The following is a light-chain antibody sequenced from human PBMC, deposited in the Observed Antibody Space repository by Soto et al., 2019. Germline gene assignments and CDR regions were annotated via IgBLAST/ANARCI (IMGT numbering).Light chain of an antibody. CDR3: QKYNSVPRT. CDR1: QGISSS. V-gene: IGKV1-27*01. Sequence: DIQMTQSPSSLSASVGDSVTITCRASQGISSSLAWYQQKPGKAPEILIYAASTLQSGVPSRFSGSGSGTDFTLTISRLQPEDVATYYCQKYNSVPRTFGQGTMVEIK. J-gene: IGKJ1*01. CDR2: AAS.